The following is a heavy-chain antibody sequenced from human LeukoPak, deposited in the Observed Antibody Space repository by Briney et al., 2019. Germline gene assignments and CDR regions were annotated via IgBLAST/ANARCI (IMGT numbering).Heavy chain of an antibody. J-gene: IGHJ4*02. CDR3: SRRISRGPFDY. V-gene: IGHV4-39*02. CDR1: GGSISSSNYY. Sequence: SETLFLTCTVSGGSISSSNYYWGWIRQPPGKGLEWIGSIFYSGNTYYSPSLRGRVTISLDTSMNHFSLRLNSVTAADTAVYYCSRRISRGPFDYLGQGTLVTVSS. CDR2: IFYSGNT.